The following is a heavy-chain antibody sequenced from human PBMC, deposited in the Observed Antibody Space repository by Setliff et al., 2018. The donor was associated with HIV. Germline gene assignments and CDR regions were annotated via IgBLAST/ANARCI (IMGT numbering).Heavy chain of an antibody. CDR1: GFTFNTYA. CDR3: ASGVDSYLDV. J-gene: IGHJ6*03. Sequence: GGSLRLSCAASGFTFNTYAMSWVRQAPGKGLEWGSVISGSGASTCYADTVKGRFTISRDNSKNTLYLQMSSLRADDTAVYYCASGVDSYLDVWGKGTTVTVSS. D-gene: IGHD5-12*01. V-gene: IGHV3-23*01. CDR2: ISGSGAST.